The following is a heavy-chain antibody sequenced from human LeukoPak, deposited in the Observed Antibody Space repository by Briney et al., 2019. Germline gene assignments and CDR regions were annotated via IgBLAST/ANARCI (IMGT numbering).Heavy chain of an antibody. CDR2: INPNSGGT. CDR1: GYTFTGYY. V-gene: IGHV1-2*02. CDR3: ARDSIAAAGTWLFDP. D-gene: IGHD6-13*01. Sequence: ASVKVSCTASGYTFTGYYMHWVRQAPGQGLEWMGWINPNSGGTNYAQKFQGRVTMTRDTSISTAYMELSRLRSDDTAVYYCARDSIAAAGTWLFDPWGQRTLVTVST. J-gene: IGHJ5*02.